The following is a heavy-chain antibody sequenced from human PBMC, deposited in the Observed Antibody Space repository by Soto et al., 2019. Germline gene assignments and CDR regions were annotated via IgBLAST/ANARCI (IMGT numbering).Heavy chain of an antibody. D-gene: IGHD6-13*01. CDR1: GFIFSSYA. CDR3: AKTIRGGYSSSWYYFDY. J-gene: IGHJ4*02. CDR2: ISGSGGST. Sequence: PGGSLRLSCAASGFIFSSYAMSWVRQAPGKGLEWVSGISGSGGSTYYADSLKGRFTISRDNSKNTLYLQINSLRAEDTAVYYCAKTIRGGYSSSWYYFDYWGQGTLVTVSS. V-gene: IGHV3-23*01.